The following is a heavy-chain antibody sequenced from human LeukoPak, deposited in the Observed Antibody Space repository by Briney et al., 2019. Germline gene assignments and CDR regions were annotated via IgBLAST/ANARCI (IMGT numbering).Heavy chain of an antibody. D-gene: IGHD3-10*01. CDR3: ARDYTMVRGVLDY. CDR1: GFTFSSYE. Sequence: GGSRRLSCAASGFTFSSYEMNWVRPAPGKGLEWVSYISSSGSTIYYADSVKGRFTISRDNAKNSLYQQMNSLRAEDTAVYYCARDYTMVRGVLDYWGQGTLVTVSS. J-gene: IGHJ4*02. CDR2: ISSSGSTI. V-gene: IGHV3-48*03.